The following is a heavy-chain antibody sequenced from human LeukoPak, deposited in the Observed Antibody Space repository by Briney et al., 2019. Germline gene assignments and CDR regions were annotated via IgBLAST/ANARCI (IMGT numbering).Heavy chain of an antibody. V-gene: IGHV3-7*03. J-gene: IGHJ4*02. CDR2: IKQDGSEK. Sequence: GGSLRLSCSASGLSFRGSGMSWVRQAPGKGLEWVANIKQDGSEKYYVDSVKGRFTISRDNAKNSLSLQMNSLRAEDTAVYYCAKGLGGNPYYFDYWGQGTLVTVSS. D-gene: IGHD1-26*01. CDR1: GLSFRGSG. CDR3: AKGLGGNPYYFDY.